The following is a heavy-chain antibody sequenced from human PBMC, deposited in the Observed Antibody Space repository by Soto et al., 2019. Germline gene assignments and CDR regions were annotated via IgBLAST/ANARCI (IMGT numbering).Heavy chain of an antibody. CDR1: GFTFSSYW. D-gene: IGHD2-2*03. V-gene: IGHV3-7*03. Sequence: GGSLRLSCAASGFTFSSYWMSWVRQAPGKGLEWVANIKQDGSEKYYVDSVKGRFTISRDNAKNSLYLQMNSLRAEDTAVYYCARVDIVVVPAGREGWFDPWGQGTLVTVSS. J-gene: IGHJ5*02. CDR3: ARVDIVVVPAGREGWFDP. CDR2: IKQDGSEK.